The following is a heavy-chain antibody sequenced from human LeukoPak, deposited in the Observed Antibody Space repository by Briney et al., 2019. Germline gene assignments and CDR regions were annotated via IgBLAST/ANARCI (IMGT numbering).Heavy chain of an antibody. CDR3: ARLWYYDSSGYPDY. CDR2: IYYSGST. V-gene: IGHV4-59*08. Sequence: SETLSLTCTVSAGSISSYYWSWIRQPPGKGLEWIGYIYYSGSTNYNPSLKSRVTISVDTSKNQFSLKLSSVTAADTAVYYCARLWYYDSSGYPDYWGQGTLVTVSS. D-gene: IGHD3-22*01. J-gene: IGHJ4*02. CDR1: AGSISSYY.